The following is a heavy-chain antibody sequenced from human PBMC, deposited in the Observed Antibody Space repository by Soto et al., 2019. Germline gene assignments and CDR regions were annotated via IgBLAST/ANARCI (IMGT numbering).Heavy chain of an antibody. D-gene: IGHD6-6*01. J-gene: IGHJ4*02. Sequence: EVQLVESGGGLVQPGGSLRLSCVVYGLAFSSYWMSWVRQAPGKGLEWVANINQDGSESYYVDSVKGRFTISRDNAKNSLYLQMTSLRAEDTAVYYCARPARECNRPGCANWGQGTLVTVSS. CDR1: GLAFSSYW. CDR2: INQDGSES. CDR3: ARPARECNRPGCAN. V-gene: IGHV3-7*01.